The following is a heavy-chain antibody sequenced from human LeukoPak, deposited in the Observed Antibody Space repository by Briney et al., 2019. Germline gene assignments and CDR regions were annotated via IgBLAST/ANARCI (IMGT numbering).Heavy chain of an antibody. J-gene: IGHJ3*02. Sequence: PSETLSLTCTVSGGXISSYHCSWIRQPPGKGLQWLGFIYSSGSTNYNPSLKSRVTISLDTSKNQFSLRVSSVTSADTAVYYCARGNSGYDYAFDIWGQGTMVTVSS. V-gene: IGHV4-59*01. CDR2: IYSSGST. CDR1: GGXISSYH. D-gene: IGHD5-12*01. CDR3: ARGNSGYDYAFDI.